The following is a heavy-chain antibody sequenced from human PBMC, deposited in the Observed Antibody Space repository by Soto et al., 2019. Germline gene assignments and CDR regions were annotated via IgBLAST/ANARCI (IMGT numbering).Heavy chain of an antibody. D-gene: IGHD4-17*01. CDR3: ARGSSTTVVTPFSF. J-gene: IGHJ4*02. CDR2: INHSGST. CDR1: GGSFSGYY. Sequence: SETLSLTCAVYGGSFSGYYWSWIRQPPGKGLEWIGEINHSGSTNYNPSLKSRVTISVDTSKNQFSLKLSSVTAADTAVYYCARGSSTTVVTPFSFWGQGTLVTVPS. V-gene: IGHV4-34*01.